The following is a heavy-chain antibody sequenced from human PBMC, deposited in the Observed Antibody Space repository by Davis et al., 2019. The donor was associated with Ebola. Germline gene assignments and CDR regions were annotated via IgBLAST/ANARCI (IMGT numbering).Heavy chain of an antibody. V-gene: IGHV4-59*01. J-gene: IGHJ6*04. Sequence: MPSETLSLTCPVSGGSISSYYWSWIRQPPGKGLEWIGYIYYSGSTNYNPSLKSRVTISVDTSKNQFSLKLSSVTAADTAVYYCAGQNYYGMDVWGKGTTVTVYS. CDR3: AGQNYYGMDV. CDR2: IYYSGST. CDR1: GGSISSYY.